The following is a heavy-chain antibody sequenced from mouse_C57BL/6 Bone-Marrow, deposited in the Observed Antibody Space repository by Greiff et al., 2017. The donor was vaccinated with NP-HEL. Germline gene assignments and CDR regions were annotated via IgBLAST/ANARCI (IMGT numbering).Heavy chain of an antibody. J-gene: IGHJ1*03. D-gene: IGHD1-1*01. CDR1: GYAFSSYW. CDR2: IYPGGGDT. V-gene: IGHV1-80*01. CDR3: ASTVVNWYFDV. Sequence: QVQLQQSGAELVKPGASVKISCKASGYAFSSYWMNWVKQRPGKGLEWIGQIYPGGGDTNYNGKFKGKATLTADKSSSTAYMQLSSLTSEDSAVYFCASTVVNWYFDVWGTGTTVTVSS.